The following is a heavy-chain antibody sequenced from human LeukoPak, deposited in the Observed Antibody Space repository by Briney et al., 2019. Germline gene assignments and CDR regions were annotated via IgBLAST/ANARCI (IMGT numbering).Heavy chain of an antibody. J-gene: IGHJ4*02. CDR3: AREKQPGYYFDY. CDR1: ESTFSSYA. Sequence: TPVKSSCKASESTFSSYAISWVRKAPGQGREWMGGIIPIFGTANYAQKFKGRVTITADESTSTAYMELSSLRSEDTAVYYCAREKQPGYYFDYWGKGPLVTVSS. CDR2: IIPIFGTA. V-gene: IGHV1-69*01. D-gene: IGHD6-13*01.